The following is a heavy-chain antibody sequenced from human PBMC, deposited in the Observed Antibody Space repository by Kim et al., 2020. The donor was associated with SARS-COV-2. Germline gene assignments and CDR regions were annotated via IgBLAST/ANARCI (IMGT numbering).Heavy chain of an antibody. D-gene: IGHD3-3*01. CDR2: ISHSGST. CDR1: GGSIRSYY. CDR3: ARDAYSDFWSGYSPYWYFDF. V-gene: IGHV4-59*13. Sequence: SETLSLTCIVSGGSIRSYYWSWIRQPPGKGLEWMGYISHSGSTHYNPSLKSRVTMSVVMSRNQFSLNLTSVTAADTDVYYCARDAYSDFWSGYSPYWYFDFWGRGTLVTVSS. J-gene: IGHJ2*01.